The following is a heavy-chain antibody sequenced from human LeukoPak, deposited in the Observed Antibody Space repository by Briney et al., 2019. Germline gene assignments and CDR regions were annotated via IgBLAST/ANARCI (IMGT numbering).Heavy chain of an antibody. CDR2: IYYSGST. V-gene: IGHV4-59*08. J-gene: IGHJ4*02. CDR3: ARQDRDNYYFDY. CDR1: GGSISSYY. D-gene: IGHD1-20*01. Sequence: SETLSLTCTVSGGSISSYYWSWIRQPPGKGLEWIGYIYYSGSTNYNPSLKSRVTISVDTSKNQSSLKLSSVTAADTAVYYCARQDRDNYYFDYWGQGTLVTVSS.